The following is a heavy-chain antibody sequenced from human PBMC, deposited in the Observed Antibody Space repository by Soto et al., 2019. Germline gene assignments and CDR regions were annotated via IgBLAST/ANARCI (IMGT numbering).Heavy chain of an antibody. CDR1: GGSISSSHW. J-gene: IGHJ3*01. CDR2: ISHSGTS. V-gene: IGHV4-4*02. D-gene: IGHD1-20*01. Sequence: QVQLQESGPGLVKPSGTLSLTCAVSGGSISSSHWWTWVRQSPGKGLEYIGEISHSGTSNSNPSLKSRVTLSVDRSKNRFSLTLTSVTAADTAVYSCARVVLSITRGAFDAWGQGTPVIVSS. CDR3: ARVVLSITRGAFDA.